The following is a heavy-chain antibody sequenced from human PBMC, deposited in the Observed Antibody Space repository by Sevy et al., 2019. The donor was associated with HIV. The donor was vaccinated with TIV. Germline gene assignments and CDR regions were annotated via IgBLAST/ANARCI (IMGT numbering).Heavy chain of an antibody. CDR2: IYYNGHI. J-gene: IGHJ4*02. CDR1: GGSITSLY. CDR3: AGVNAGGRGYF. D-gene: IGHD3-10*01. V-gene: IGHV4-59*08. Sequence: SETLSLTCTVSGGSITSLYWNWIRQPPGKGLEWIANIYYNGHINYNPSLKSGVTLSLDTSKHKYSLRLSSVTAADTAMDYCAGVNAGGRGYFWGQGTLVTVSS.